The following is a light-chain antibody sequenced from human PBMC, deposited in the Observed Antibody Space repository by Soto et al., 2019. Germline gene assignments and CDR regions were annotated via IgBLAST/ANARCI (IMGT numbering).Light chain of an antibody. CDR2: DDS. J-gene: IGLJ7*01. V-gene: IGLV3-21*02. Sequence: SYELTQPPSVSVAPGQTARITCGGNNIGSKSEHWYQQKPGQAPVLVLYDDSDRPSGIPELFSGSNSGNTATLTISRVEAGDEAYYYCQVWDSSSDHAVFGGGTQLTVL. CDR1: NIGSKS. CDR3: QVWDSSSDHAV.